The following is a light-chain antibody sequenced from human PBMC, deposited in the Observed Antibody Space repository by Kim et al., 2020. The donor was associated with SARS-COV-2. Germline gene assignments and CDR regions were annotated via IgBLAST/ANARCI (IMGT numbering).Light chain of an antibody. J-gene: IGLJ2*01. V-gene: IGLV4-69*01. CDR2: VNSDGSH. Sequence: ASVKLTCTLSSGHSSYAIAWLQQQPEKGPRYLMKVNSDGSHTRGDGIPDRFSGSSSGDERYLSISNLQSEDEADFYCQTWGTGFVVFGRGTKVTAL. CDR3: QTWGTGFVV. CDR1: SGHSSYA.